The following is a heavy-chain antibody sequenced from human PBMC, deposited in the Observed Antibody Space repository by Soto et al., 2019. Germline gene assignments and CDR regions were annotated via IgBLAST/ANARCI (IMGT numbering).Heavy chain of an antibody. Sequence: QVQLQESGPGLVKPSETLSLTCTVSGGSVSSGSYYWSWIRQPPGKGLEWIGYIYYSGSTNYNPYLXGXVXMXXETPQNQFSLKLRTVTAADTAVSYCTRLLPYDSRGYVGFDYWGQGTRVTVSS. V-gene: IGHV4-61*01. J-gene: IGHJ4*02. CDR2: IYYSGST. CDR3: TRLLPYDSRGYVGFDY. CDR1: GGSVSSGSYY. D-gene: IGHD3-22*01.